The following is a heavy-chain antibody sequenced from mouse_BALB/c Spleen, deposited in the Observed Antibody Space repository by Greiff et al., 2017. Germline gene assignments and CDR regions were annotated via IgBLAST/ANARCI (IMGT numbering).Heavy chain of an antibody. Sequence: EVMLVESGGGLVQPGESLKFSCESNEYEFPSHDMYWVSKNPEKRLELVAAINSDGGSTYYPDTMERRFIISRDNTKKTLYLQMSSLRSEDTALYYWARRYYDFWYFEFWGAGTTVTVSS. D-gene: IGHD1-1*01. CDR1: EYEFPSHD. CDR2: INSDGGST. J-gene: IGHJ1*01. V-gene: IGHV5-2*01. CDR3: ARRYYDFWYFEF.